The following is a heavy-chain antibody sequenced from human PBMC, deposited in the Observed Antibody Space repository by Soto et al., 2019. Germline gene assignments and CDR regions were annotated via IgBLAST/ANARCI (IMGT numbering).Heavy chain of an antibody. D-gene: IGHD2-15*01. CDR3: AKDAFVWCYSLYYGMDV. Sequence: QVQLVESGGGVVQPGRSLRLSCAASGFTFNSYGMHWVRQAPGKGLEWVAVISYDGSKKYYAESVKGRFTISRDKSKSTMYLQMNSLRAEDTAVYYCAKDAFVWCYSLYYGMDVWGQRTTVTVSS. J-gene: IGHJ6*02. V-gene: IGHV3-30*18. CDR2: ISYDGSKK. CDR1: GFTFNSYG.